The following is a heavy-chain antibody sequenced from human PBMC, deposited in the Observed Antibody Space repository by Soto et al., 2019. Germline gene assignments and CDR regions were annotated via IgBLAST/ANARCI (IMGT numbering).Heavy chain of an antibody. D-gene: IGHD6-6*01. J-gene: IGHJ4*02. CDR1: GYTFTTYA. CDR3: ARDPQYSTSSQVFDS. Sequence: QVPLVQSGAEVKKPGASVKVSCKASGYTFTTYAISWVRQAPGQGLEWMGRISTYNGNTKYAQKLQGRVTMTTDTSASTAYMYLRSLRSDDTSLYYCARDPQYSTSSQVFDSWGQGILVTVSS. CDR2: ISTYNGNT. V-gene: IGHV1-18*01.